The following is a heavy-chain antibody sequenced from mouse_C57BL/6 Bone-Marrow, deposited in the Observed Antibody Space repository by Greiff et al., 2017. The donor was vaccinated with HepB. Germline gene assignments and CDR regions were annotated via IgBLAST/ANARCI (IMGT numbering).Heavy chain of an antibody. V-gene: IGHV1-64*01. CDR2: IHPNSGST. CDR1: GYTFTSYW. D-gene: IGHD1-1*01. J-gene: IGHJ2*01. CDR3: AIYYGSSYGLFDY. Sequence: QVQLKQPGAELVKPGASVKLSCKASGYTFTSYWMHWVKQRPGQGLEWIGMIHPNSGSTDYNEKFKSKATLTVDKSSSTAYMQLSSLTSEDSAVYYCAIYYGSSYGLFDYWGQGTTLTVSS.